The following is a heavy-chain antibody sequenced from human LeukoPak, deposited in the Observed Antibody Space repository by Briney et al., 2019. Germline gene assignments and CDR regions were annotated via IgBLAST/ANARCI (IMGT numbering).Heavy chain of an antibody. D-gene: IGHD7-27*01. J-gene: IGHJ4*02. CDR1: GFAFSDYS. Sequence: GGSLRLSCAASGFAFSDYSMNWVRQAPGKGLEWVANIRGSGSGMGSAGSVKGRFTISRDNAENSLYLQMNSLRAEDTAFYYCARDDNWGFDYWGQGALVTVSS. V-gene: IGHV3-21*05. CDR3: ARDDNWGFDY. CDR2: IRGSGSGM.